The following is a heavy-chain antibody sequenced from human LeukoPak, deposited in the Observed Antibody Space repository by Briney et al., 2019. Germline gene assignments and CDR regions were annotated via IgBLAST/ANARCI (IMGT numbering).Heavy chain of an antibody. CDR1: GDSITGYY. Sequence: TSETLSLTCSVSGDSITGYYWGWIRQPPGKGLEWIGNIYYTGNTYYNSSLKSRVTISVDTSKNQFSLKLSSVTAADTAVYYCARELLYDYVWGSYRPDFDYWGQGTLVTVSS. CDR2: IYYTGNT. CDR3: ARELLYDYVWGSYRPDFDY. D-gene: IGHD3-16*02. J-gene: IGHJ4*02. V-gene: IGHV4-39*07.